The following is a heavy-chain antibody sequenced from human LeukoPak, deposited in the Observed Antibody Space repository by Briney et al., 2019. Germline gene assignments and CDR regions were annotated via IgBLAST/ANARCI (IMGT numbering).Heavy chain of an antibody. CDR1: GGSIISYF. D-gene: IGHD2-21*02. CDR3: ARCDPYYFDS. J-gene: IGHJ4*02. CDR2: ISYIGNT. Sequence: PSETLSLTCTVSGGSIISYFWSWIRQPPGKGLEWIGHISYIGNTNYNTSLKSRLTMSIDTSKKQFSLKLGAVTAADTAVYYCARCDPYYFDSWGQGTLVTVSS. V-gene: IGHV4-59*08.